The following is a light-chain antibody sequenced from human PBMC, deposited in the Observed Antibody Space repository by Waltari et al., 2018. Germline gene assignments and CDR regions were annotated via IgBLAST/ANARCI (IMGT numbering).Light chain of an antibody. CDR3: QQYGSSTLYT. J-gene: IGKJ2*01. V-gene: IGKV3-20*01. CDR1: QSLSKRY. Sequence: IVLTQSPGTLSLSPGETATLSCRTSQSLSKRYLAWYQQKPDQAPRLLIYGASSRAAGIPDRFSGSGSGTDFTLTITRLEPEDSAVYYCQQYGSSTLYTFGQGTKLEIK. CDR2: GAS.